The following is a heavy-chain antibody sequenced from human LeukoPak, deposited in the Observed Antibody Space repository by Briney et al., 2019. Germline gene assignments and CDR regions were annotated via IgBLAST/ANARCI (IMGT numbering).Heavy chain of an antibody. Sequence: GASVKVSCKASGYTFTSYIISWVRQAPGQGLEWMGWINAYNGNTDCAQRVQGRVTMTTDTSTSTAYMELRSLRSDDTAVYYCAKDQTELGYSSSWYYFDYWGQGTLVTVSS. D-gene: IGHD6-13*01. CDR1: GYTFTSYI. CDR3: AKDQTELGYSSSWYYFDY. CDR2: INAYNGNT. V-gene: IGHV1-18*01. J-gene: IGHJ4*02.